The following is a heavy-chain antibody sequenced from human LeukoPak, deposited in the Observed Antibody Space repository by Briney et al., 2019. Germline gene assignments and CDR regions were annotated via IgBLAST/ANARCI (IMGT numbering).Heavy chain of an antibody. CDR3: AGLAARPLEGMDV. V-gene: IGHV1-69*13. D-gene: IGHD6-6*01. CDR2: IIPIFGTA. Sequence: GASVKVSCKASGGTFSSYAISWVRQAHGQGLEWMGGIIPIFGTANYAQKFQGRVTITADESTSTAYMELSSLRSEDTAVYYCAGLAARPLEGMDVWGQGTTVTVSS. J-gene: IGHJ6*02. CDR1: GGTFSSYA.